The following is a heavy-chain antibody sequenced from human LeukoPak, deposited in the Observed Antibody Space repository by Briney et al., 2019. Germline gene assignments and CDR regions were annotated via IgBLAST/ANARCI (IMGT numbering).Heavy chain of an antibody. V-gene: IGHV3-30-3*01. CDR3: AGTKLGRSYGMDV. D-gene: IGHD2-2*01. CDR1: GFTFSSYA. CDR2: ISYDGSNK. Sequence: PGGSLRLSCAASGFTFSSYAMHWVRQAPGKGLEWVAVISYDGSNKYYADSVKGRFTISRDNSKNTLYLQMNSLRAEDTAVYYCAGTKLGRSYGMDVWGQGTTVTVSS. J-gene: IGHJ6*02.